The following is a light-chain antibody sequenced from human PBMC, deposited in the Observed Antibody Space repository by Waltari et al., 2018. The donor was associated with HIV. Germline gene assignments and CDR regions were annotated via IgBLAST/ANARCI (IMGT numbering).Light chain of an antibody. V-gene: IGKV1-5*03. Sequence: DIQMTQSPSTLSASVGDRVIITCRASQSISPWLAWYQQKPGKAPKLLMYKTSTLESGVPSRFSGSGSGAEFTLTISSLQPDDFATYYCQQYNSFSTFGQGTKVEIK. J-gene: IGKJ1*01. CDR2: KTS. CDR3: QQYNSFST. CDR1: QSISPW.